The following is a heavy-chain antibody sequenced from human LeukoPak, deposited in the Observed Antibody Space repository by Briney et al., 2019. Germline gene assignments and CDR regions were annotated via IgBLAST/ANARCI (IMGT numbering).Heavy chain of an antibody. CDR1: GFTFSSYR. D-gene: IGHD3-22*01. CDR3: ARELKYYYDTSGYSGLSY. CDR2: ISYDGNNR. Sequence: GGSLRLSCAASGFTFSSYRMNWVRQAPGKGLEWVAVISYDGNNRYYADSVKGRFTISRDNSKKTVYLQMNSLRAEDTAVYYCARELKYYYDTSGYSGLSYWGQGALVTVSS. V-gene: IGHV3-30*03. J-gene: IGHJ4*02.